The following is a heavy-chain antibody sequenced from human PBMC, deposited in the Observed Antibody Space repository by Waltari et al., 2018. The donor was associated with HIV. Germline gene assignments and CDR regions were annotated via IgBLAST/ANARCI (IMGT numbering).Heavy chain of an antibody. Sequence: QLQLQQSGPGLVKPSETLSLTCTVPGGSVINSDYYWDFIRQSPGKGLEWIGNIYYTGTTFYNPSRKSRVTMSADLSRNQFSLRLNSVTAADTAIYYCARRPRMAAFYLYYGMDVWGQGTTVTVSS. CDR3: ARRPRMAAFYLYYGMDV. CDR2: IYYTGTT. J-gene: IGHJ6*02. V-gene: IGHV4-39*01. D-gene: IGHD2-8*01. CDR1: GGSVINSDYY.